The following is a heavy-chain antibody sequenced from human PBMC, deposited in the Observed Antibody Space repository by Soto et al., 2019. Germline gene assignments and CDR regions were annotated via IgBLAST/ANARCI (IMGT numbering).Heavy chain of an antibody. Sequence: VQLVQSGAEVKKPGASVKVSCKVSVYTLSQLSMHWVRQAPGQGLEWMGGFDVQHDKTVYAQKFQGRVTMTEDTSTDTADMELRSLRSDDTAVYYCATFGVLAETFYSGLDGWGQGTSVTVSS. CDR1: VYTLSQLS. CDR3: ATFGVLAETFYSGLDG. V-gene: IGHV1-24*01. CDR2: FDVQHDKT. D-gene: IGHD3-16*01. J-gene: IGHJ6*02.